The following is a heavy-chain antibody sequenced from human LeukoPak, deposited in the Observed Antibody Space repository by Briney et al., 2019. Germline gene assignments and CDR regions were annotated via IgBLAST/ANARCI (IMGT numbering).Heavy chain of an antibody. CDR3: ARGNYCSSTSCSYYYYGMDV. CDR1: GGSFSGYY. V-gene: IGHV4-34*01. J-gene: IGHJ6*04. D-gene: IGHD2-2*01. Sequence: SETLSLTCAVYGGSFSGYYWSWIRQPPGKGLEWIGEINHSGSTNYNPSLKSRVTISVDMSKKQFSLKLSSVTAADTAVYYCARGNYCSSTSCSYYYYGMDVWGKGTTVTVSS. CDR2: INHSGST.